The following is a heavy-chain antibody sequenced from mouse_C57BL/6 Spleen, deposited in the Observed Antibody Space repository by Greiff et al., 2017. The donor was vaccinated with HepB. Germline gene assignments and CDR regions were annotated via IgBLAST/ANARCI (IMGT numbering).Heavy chain of an antibody. CDR3: ARESYYGNYFDY. CDR2: IDPSDSYT. J-gene: IGHJ2*01. V-gene: IGHV1-59*01. Sequence: VQLQQSGAELVRPGTSVKLSCKASGYTFTSYWMHWVKQRPGQGLEWIGGIDPSDSYTNYNQKFKGKATLTVDTSSSTAYMQLSSLTSEDSAVYYWARESYYGNYFDYWGQGTTLTVSS. CDR1: GYTFTSYW. D-gene: IGHD2-10*01.